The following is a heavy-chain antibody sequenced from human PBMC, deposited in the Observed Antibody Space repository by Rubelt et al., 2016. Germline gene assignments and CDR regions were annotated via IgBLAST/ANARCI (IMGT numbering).Heavy chain of an antibody. CDR3: ASADYDFWSGSDRNWFDP. CDR2: IYRSGST. D-gene: IGHD3-3*01. Sequence: QVQLQESGPGLVKPSETLSLTCTVSGYSISSGYYWGWIRQPPGKGLAWIGSIYRSGSTYYNPPLKSRVPRSVDTSKNQCSLKLSSVTAADTAVYYCASADYDFWSGSDRNWFDPWGQGTLVTVSS. CDR1: GYSISSGYY. V-gene: IGHV4-38-2*02. J-gene: IGHJ5*02.